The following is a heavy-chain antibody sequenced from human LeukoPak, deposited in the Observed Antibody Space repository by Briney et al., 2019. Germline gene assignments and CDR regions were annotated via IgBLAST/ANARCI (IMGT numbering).Heavy chain of an antibody. V-gene: IGHV4-4*07. D-gene: IGHD6-19*01. Sequence: PSETLSLTCTVSGGSISSYFWSWIRQPAGKGLEWIGRIYTSGSTNYNPSLKSRVTMSVDTSKNQFSLKLSSVTAADTAVYYCARDPPGIAVASHFHYWGQGTLVTVSS. CDR3: ARDPPGIAVASHFHY. J-gene: IGHJ4*02. CDR1: GGSISSYF. CDR2: IYTSGST.